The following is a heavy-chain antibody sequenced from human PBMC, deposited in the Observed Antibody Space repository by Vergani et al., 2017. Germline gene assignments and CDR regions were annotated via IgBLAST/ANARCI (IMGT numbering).Heavy chain of an antibody. J-gene: IGHJ6*03. CDR3: ARVAVTPPHDYYYYMDV. CDR1: GFTFNNYK. Sequence: EVQLVESGGDLVQPGGSLRLSCEVSGFTFNNYKMKWVRQAPGKGLEWIAYISSRSDTTFYADSVKGRFTISRDNAKNSLYLQMNRLRDEDKGVYYCARVAVTPPHDYYYYMDVWGKGTTVTVSS. CDR2: ISSRSDTT. V-gene: IGHV3-48*02. D-gene: IGHD2-15*01.